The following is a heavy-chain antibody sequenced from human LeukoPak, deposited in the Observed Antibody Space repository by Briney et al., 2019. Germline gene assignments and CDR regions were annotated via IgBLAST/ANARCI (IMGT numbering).Heavy chain of an antibody. CDR3: AKDAETTMPQCGSTSCYNDY. Sequence: GGSLRLSCAASGFTFSNYAMSWVRQAPGKGLEWVSGISASGGSTYYADSVKGRFTISRDSSKNTLYLQMNSLRAEDTAVYYCAKDAETTMPQCGSTSCYNDYWGQGTVVSVSS. J-gene: IGHJ4*02. V-gene: IGHV3-23*01. CDR2: ISASGGST. CDR1: GFTFSNYA. D-gene: IGHD2-2*02.